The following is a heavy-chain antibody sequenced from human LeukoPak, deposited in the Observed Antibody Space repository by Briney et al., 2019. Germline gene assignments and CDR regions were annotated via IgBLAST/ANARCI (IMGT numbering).Heavy chain of an antibody. D-gene: IGHD3-22*01. Sequence: SETLSLTCSVSGGSISSYHWNWIRQPPGKGLEWIGYIYYSGSTNYNPSLKSRVIISVDTSKNQFSLRLDSVTAADTAVYYCARWDSSRSTFDIWGQGTMVTVSS. CDR2: IYYSGST. V-gene: IGHV4-59*01. CDR1: GGSISSYH. J-gene: IGHJ3*02. CDR3: ARWDSSRSTFDI.